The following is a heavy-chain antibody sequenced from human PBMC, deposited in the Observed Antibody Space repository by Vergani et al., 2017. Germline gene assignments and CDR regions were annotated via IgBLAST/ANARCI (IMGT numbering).Heavy chain of an antibody. CDR1: GYTFTGNY. CDR2: INSHTETT. CDR3: ARGNYGGTIDY. Sequence: QVQLVQSGAEVKKPGASVKVSCKASGYTFTGNYMHWVRQAPGQGLEWMGWINSHTETTKYAHKFQDRVVMTTETSTNTAFMELRNLKSDDAAGYFCARGNYGGTIDYWGQGTLVTVSS. D-gene: IGHD1/OR15-1a*01. V-gene: IGHV1-2*02. J-gene: IGHJ4*02.